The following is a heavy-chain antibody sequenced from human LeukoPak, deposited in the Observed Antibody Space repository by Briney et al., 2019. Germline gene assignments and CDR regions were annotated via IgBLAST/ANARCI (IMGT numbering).Heavy chain of an antibody. CDR3: ARDYDWASDF. D-gene: IGHD3-9*01. J-gene: IGHJ4*02. V-gene: IGHV3-48*02. CDR2: INHNGEAI. Sequence: GGSLRLSCAASGFPFSSHVLSWVRQAPGKGLEWIAYINHNGEAIYYPDFVKGRFITSRDNAKNSLFLQMNDLRDEDTAVYYCARDYDWASDFWGQGTRVTVSS. CDR1: GFPFSSHV.